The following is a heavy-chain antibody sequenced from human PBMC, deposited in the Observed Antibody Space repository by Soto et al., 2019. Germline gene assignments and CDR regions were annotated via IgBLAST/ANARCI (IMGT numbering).Heavy chain of an antibody. Sequence: PGGSLRLSCAASGFTFSGYGMHWVRQAPGKGLEWVAVIWYDGSNKYYADSVKGRFTISRDNSKNTLYLQMNSLRAEDTAVYYCARREYQLLYDYYYYYGMDVWGQGTTVTVSS. D-gene: IGHD2-2*02. CDR2: IWYDGSNK. CDR3: ARREYQLLYDYYYYYGMDV. V-gene: IGHV3-33*01. CDR1: GFTFSGYG. J-gene: IGHJ6*02.